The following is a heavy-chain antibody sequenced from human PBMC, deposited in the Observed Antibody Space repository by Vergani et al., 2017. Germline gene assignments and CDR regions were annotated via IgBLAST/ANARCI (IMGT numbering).Heavy chain of an antibody. J-gene: IGHJ6*03. V-gene: IGHV1-69*13. Sequence: QVQLVQSGAEVKKPGSSVKVSCKASGGTFSSYAISWVRQAPGQGLEWMGGIIPLFGTPNYAQKFHGRVTITADDSTSTAYMELSNLTSEDTAMYNCARDASSSSWSPYYFYMDVWGKGTTVTVSS. D-gene: IGHD6-13*01. CDR1: GGTFSSYA. CDR3: ARDASSSSWSPYYFYMDV. CDR2: IIPLFGTP.